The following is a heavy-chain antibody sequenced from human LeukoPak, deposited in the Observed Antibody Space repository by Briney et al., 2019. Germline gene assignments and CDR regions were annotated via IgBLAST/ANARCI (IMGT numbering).Heavy chain of an antibody. D-gene: IGHD3-10*01. V-gene: IGHV3-7*01. Sequence: PGGSLRLSCAASGFSFSSYWMNWVRQAPGKGLEWVGNINQDGSGKYYVDSVKGRFTISRDNAKNSLYLQMNSLRAEDTAVYYCAKAGSGRSIDYWGQGTLVTVSS. CDR1: GFSFSSYW. J-gene: IGHJ4*02. CDR2: INQDGSGK. CDR3: AKAGSGRSIDY.